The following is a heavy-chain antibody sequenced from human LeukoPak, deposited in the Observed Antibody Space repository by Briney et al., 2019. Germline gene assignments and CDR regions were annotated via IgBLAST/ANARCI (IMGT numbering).Heavy chain of an antibody. Sequence: GGSLRLSCAASGFTFDDYTMHWVRQAPGKGLEWVSLISWDGGSTYYADSVKGRFTISRDNSKNSLYLQMNSLRTEDTALYYCAKDYCSSTSCPYYYYYYYMDVWGKGTTVTVSS. CDR3: AKDYCSSTSCPYYYYYYYMDV. V-gene: IGHV3-43*01. D-gene: IGHD2-2*01. CDR1: GFTFDDYT. J-gene: IGHJ6*03. CDR2: ISWDGGST.